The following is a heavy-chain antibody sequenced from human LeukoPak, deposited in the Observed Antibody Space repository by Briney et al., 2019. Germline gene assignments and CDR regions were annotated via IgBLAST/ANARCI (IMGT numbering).Heavy chain of an antibody. CDR2: IYYSGST. CDR3: ARVNSSGWRKGGPDY. D-gene: IGHD6-19*01. CDR1: GGSISSGDYY. V-gene: IGHV4-30-4*08. Sequence: SETLSLTCTVSGGSISSGDYYWSWIRQPPGKGLEWIGYIYYSGSTYYNPSLKSRVTISVDTSKNQFSLKLSSVTAADTAVYYCARVNSSGWRKGGPDYWGQGTLVTVSS. J-gene: IGHJ4*02.